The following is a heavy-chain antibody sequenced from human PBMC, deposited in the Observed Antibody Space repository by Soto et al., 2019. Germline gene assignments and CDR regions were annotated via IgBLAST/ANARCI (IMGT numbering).Heavy chain of an antibody. V-gene: IGHV4-39*01. J-gene: IGHJ6*02. D-gene: IGHD2-2*01. CDR1: GGSFTSNNW. CDR3: ARGNCSSPNCYSFSGYYGMDV. Sequence: SETLSLTCAVSGGSFTSNNWWTWVRQPPGQGLEWIGSIYYSGSTYYNPSLKSRVTISVDTSKNQFSLKLSSVTAADTAVYYCARGNCSSPNCYSFSGYYGMDVWGQGTTVTVSS. CDR2: IYYSGST.